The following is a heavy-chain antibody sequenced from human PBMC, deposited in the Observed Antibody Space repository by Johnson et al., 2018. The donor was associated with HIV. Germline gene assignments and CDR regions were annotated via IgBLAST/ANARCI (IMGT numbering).Heavy chain of an antibody. J-gene: IGHJ3*02. CDR1: GFTFSSYA. Sequence: VQLVESGGGVVQPGGSLRLSCVASGFTFSSYAMHCVRQAPGKGLEWVALISSDGSNKYYADSVKGRFTISRDNSKNTLYLQMNSLRAEDTALYYCAKDRSTGWYPAFDIWGQGTMVTVSS. V-gene: IGHV3-30*04. D-gene: IGHD6-19*01. CDR2: ISSDGSNK. CDR3: AKDRSTGWYPAFDI.